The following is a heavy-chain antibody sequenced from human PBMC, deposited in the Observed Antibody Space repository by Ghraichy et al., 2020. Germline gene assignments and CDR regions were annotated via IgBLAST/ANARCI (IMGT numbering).Heavy chain of an antibody. CDR2: ITSSGGRT. CDR3: GRPGDPSSSRAGLDH. CDR1: GFTFSSYL. D-gene: IGHD6-19*01. J-gene: IGHJ4*02. Sequence: GGSLRLSCAASGFTFSSYLMTWVRQAPGKGLEWVSSITSSGGRTYYTDSVKGRFTVSRDDSKSTLYLQMSTLRVEDTAVYYCGRPGDPSSSRAGLDHWGQGTLVTVSS. V-gene: IGHV3-23*01.